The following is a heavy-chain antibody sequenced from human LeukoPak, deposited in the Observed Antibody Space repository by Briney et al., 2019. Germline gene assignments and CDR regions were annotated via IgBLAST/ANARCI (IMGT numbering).Heavy chain of an antibody. CDR2: IKQDGSEK. J-gene: IGHJ4*02. CDR3: ARENLRLDY. V-gene: IGHV3-7*01. D-gene: IGHD1-14*01. CDR1: RFTFSSYW. Sequence: PGGSLSLSCAASRFTFSSYWMSWVRQAPGKGLEWVANIKQDGSEKYYVDSVEGRFTISRDNAKNSLYLEMNSLRAEDTAVYYCARENLRLDYWGQGTLVTVSS.